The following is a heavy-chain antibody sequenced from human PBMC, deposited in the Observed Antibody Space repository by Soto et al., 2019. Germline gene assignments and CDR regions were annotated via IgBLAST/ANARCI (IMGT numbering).Heavy chain of an antibody. CDR3: ARGNKYYDFWSGYWSSYYYYYMDV. CDR1: GYTFTSYY. D-gene: IGHD3-3*01. J-gene: IGHJ6*03. CDR2: INPSGGST. Sequence: ASVKVSCKASGYTFTSYYMHWVRQAPGQGLEWMGIINPSGGSTSYAQKFQGRVTMTTDTSTSTAYMELRSLRSDDTAVYYCARGNKYYDFWSGYWSSYYYYYMDVWGKGTTVTVSS. V-gene: IGHV1-46*01.